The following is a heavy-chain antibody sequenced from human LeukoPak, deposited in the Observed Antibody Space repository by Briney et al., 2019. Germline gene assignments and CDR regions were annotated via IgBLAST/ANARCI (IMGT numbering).Heavy chain of an antibody. J-gene: IGHJ5*02. V-gene: IGHV1-46*01. CDR3: ARDNSVGDNAWWFDP. D-gene: IGHD1-26*01. Sequence: ASVKVSCKASGYTFTSYYMHWVRQAPGQGLEWMGLINPTGGSTGYAQKFQGRVTMTRDMSTSTDYMELSSLRSEDTAIYYCARDNSVGDNAWWFDPWGQGTMVTVSS. CDR2: INPTGGST. CDR1: GYTFTSYY.